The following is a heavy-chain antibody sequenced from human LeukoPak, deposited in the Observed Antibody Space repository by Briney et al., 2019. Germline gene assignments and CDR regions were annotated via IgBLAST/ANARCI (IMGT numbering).Heavy chain of an antibody. CDR1: GGSFSGYY. CDR3: AGAGDGAYDYNWLDP. V-gene: IGHV4-34*01. Sequence: PSETLSLTCAVYGGSFSGYYWSWIRQPPGKGLEWIGEINHSGSTNYNPSLKSRVTISVDTSKNQFSLKLSSVTAADTAVYYCAGAGDGAYDYNWLDPWGRGTLFTVSS. D-gene: IGHD5-12*01. J-gene: IGHJ5*02. CDR2: INHSGST.